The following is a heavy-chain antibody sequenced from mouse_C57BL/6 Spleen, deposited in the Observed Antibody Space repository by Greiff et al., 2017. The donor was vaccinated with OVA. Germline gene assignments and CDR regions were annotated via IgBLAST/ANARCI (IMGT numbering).Heavy chain of an antibody. CDR2: IHPNSGST. V-gene: IGHV1-64*01. CDR3: ARGGTTVPYYFDY. D-gene: IGHD1-1*01. CDR1: GYTFTSYW. J-gene: IGHJ2*01. Sequence: QVQLKQPGAELVKPGASVKLSCKASGYTFTSYWMHWVKQRPGQGLEWIGMIHPNSGSTNYNEKFKSKATLTVDKSSSTAYMQLSSLTSEDSAVYYCARGGTTVPYYFDYWGQGTTLTVSS.